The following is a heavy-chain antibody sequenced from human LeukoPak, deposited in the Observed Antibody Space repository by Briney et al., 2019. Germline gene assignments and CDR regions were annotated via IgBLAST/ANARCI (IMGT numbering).Heavy chain of an antibody. CDR1: GGSICSDGYS. CDR2: IYHTGST. J-gene: IGHJ1*01. D-gene: IGHD1-1*01. V-gene: IGHV4-30-2*01. Sequence: SQTLSLTCAVSGGSICSDGYSWSWIRQPPGKGLEWIGYIYHTGSTYYNPSLRSRVTISVDRSKNQFSLKLSSLTAADTAVYYCARSTGTAEYFQNWGQGTLVTVSS. CDR3: ARSTGTAEYFQN.